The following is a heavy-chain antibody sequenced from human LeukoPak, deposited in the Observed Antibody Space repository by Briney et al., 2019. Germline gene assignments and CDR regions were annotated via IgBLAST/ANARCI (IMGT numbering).Heavy chain of an antibody. V-gene: IGHV4-4*07. Sequence: SESLSLTCTVSGGSTSSYYWSCIWQRAREGLWWIGRIYTSGGTNDNPSLKCRVTMSVATSKNQFYLKLSSVTAADTAVYYCARDRFTIFGVVYYYYYYMDVWGKGTTVTVSS. CDR3: ARDRFTIFGVVYYYYYYMDV. CDR1: GGSTSSYY. J-gene: IGHJ6*03. CDR2: IYTSGGT. D-gene: IGHD3-3*01.